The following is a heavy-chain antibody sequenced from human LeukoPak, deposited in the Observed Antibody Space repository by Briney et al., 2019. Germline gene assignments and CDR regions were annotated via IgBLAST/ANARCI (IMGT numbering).Heavy chain of an antibody. V-gene: IGHV1-3*01. D-gene: IGHD3-16*01. CDR1: GNTFIGYW. CDR3: ARDLYGDYFDY. J-gene: IGHJ4*02. CDR2: INAGNENT. Sequence: GASVKVSCKASGNTFIGYWIHWVRQAPGQRLEWMGWINAGNENTKYSQKFQGRVSITRDTSASTAYMELSSLTSEDTAVYYCARDLYGDYFDYWGQGTLVTVSS.